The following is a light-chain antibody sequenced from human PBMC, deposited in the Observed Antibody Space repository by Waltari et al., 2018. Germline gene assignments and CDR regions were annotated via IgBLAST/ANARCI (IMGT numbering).Light chain of an antibody. V-gene: IGLV4-60*03. CDR3: ETWHSNTQV. CDR2: LEGSGSY. Sequence: QPVLTQSSSASASLGSSVKLTCTLSSGHSSYIIAWHQQQPGKAPRYLMTLEGSGSYSKGSVVPVRVSGSSSVADRYLIISNIQSEDEADYYCETWHSNTQVFGGGTKLTVL. CDR1: SGHSSYI. J-gene: IGLJ2*01.